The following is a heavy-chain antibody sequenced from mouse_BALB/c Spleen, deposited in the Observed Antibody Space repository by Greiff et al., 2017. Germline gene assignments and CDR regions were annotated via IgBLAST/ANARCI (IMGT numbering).Heavy chain of an antibody. Sequence: VQLQQSGAGLVKPGASVKLSCKASGYTFTEYIIHWVKQRSGQGLEWIGWFYPGSGSIKYNEKFKDKATLTADKSSSTDYMELSRLTSEDSAVYFGARHERDYYDSLYFDYWGQGTTLTVSS. CDR1: GYTFTEYI. CDR3: ARHERDYYDSLYFDY. V-gene: IGHV1-62-2*01. J-gene: IGHJ2*01. D-gene: IGHD1-1*01. CDR2: FYPGSGSI.